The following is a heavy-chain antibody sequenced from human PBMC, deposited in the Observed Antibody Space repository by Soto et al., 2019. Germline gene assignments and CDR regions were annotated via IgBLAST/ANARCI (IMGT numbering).Heavy chain of an antibody. CDR1: GITFSGFW. Sequence: VPLVESGGGSVQPGGSLRLSCVASGITFSGFWMHWVRQVPGKGLVWVARVDSAGSGTSYADSVKGRFTISRDNAKNTLSLQMDSLRVEDTAVYYCATVFELGGQGIPVTFSS. V-gene: IGHV3-74*01. CDR3: ATVFEL. J-gene: IGHJ4*02. CDR2: VDSAGSGT. D-gene: IGHD1-7*01.